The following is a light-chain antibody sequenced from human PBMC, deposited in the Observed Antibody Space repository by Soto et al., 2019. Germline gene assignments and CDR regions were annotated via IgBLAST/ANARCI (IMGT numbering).Light chain of an antibody. CDR2: DAS. CDR1: QSITNW. J-gene: IGKJ1*01. V-gene: IGKV1-5*01. CDR3: QCYSSYPWT. Sequence: DIQLPQSPSTLSASVGDSVTITCRASQSITNWLAWYQQKAGKAPRLLIYDASTLQSGVPSRFSGSGSGTEFSLTISSLQPDDFGTYYCQCYSSYPWTFGQGTKVDIK.